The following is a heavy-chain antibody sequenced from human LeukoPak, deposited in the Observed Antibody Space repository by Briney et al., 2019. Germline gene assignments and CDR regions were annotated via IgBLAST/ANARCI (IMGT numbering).Heavy chain of an antibody. D-gene: IGHD6-13*01. CDR2: IYYSGST. Sequence: SETLSLTCTVSGGSISSYYWSWIRQPPGKGLEWIGYIYYSGSTNYNPSLKSRVTISVDTSKNQFSLKLSSVTAADTAVYYCARDSASIAAAGTSEWYFDLWGRGTLVTVSS. CDR3: ARDSASIAAAGTSEWYFDL. J-gene: IGHJ2*01. CDR1: GGSISSYY. V-gene: IGHV4-59*01.